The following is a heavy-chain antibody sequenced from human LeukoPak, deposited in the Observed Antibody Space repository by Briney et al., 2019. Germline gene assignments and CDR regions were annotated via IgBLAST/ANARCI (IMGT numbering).Heavy chain of an antibody. CDR3: ARARNYYGSGSWGWFDP. V-gene: IGHV4-34*01. Sequence: SETLSLTCAVYGGSFSGYYWSWIRQPPGKGLEWIGEINHSGSTNYNPSLKSRVTISVDTSKNQFSLKLSSVTAADTAVYYCARARNYYGSGSWGWFDPWGQGTLVTVSS. J-gene: IGHJ5*02. D-gene: IGHD3-10*01. CDR1: GGSFSGYY. CDR2: INHSGST.